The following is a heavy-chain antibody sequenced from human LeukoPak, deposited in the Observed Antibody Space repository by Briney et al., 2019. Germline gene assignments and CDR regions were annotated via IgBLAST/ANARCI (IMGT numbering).Heavy chain of an antibody. CDR3: ARSKIQYLVKASADY. CDR2: INPNSGST. V-gene: IGHV1-2*02. CDR1: GYTFTDYH. D-gene: IGHD1-26*01. Sequence: ASVKVSFKASGYTFTDYHIYWVRQAPGQGLECMGWINPNSGSTNSAQKFQGRVTMTRDTSISTVYMELSRLRSDDTAVYYCARSKIQYLVKASADYWGQGTLVTVSS. J-gene: IGHJ4*02.